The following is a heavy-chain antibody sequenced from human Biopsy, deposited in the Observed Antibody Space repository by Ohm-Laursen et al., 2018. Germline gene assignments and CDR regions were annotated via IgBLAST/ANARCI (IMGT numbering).Heavy chain of an antibody. D-gene: IGHD3-22*01. J-gene: IGHJ2*01. CDR2: IYYSVMT. Sequence: SDTLSLTCTVSGDSVTKYYWSWIRQPPGKGLEWIGHIYYSVMTNYNPSLQSRVTISVDTSKNHFSPRLRSVTPADTAIYYCARDRGYYSDRTVPGYFDLWGRGTLVTVSS. CDR1: GDSVTKYY. CDR3: ARDRGYYSDRTVPGYFDL. V-gene: IGHV4-59*02.